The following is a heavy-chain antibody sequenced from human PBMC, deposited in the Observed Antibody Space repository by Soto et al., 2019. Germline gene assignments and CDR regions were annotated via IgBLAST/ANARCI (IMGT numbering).Heavy chain of an antibody. CDR3: ARGGWRHIDY. Sequence: SETLSLTCTVSGGSLSTYYWSWIRQPPGKGLEWIGYIYYSGSTNYNPSLKSRVTISVDTSKNQFSLKLSSVTAADTAVYYCARGGWRHIDYWGQGTLVNISS. D-gene: IGHD3-3*01. J-gene: IGHJ4*02. V-gene: IGHV4-59*08. CDR1: GGSLSTYY. CDR2: IYYSGST.